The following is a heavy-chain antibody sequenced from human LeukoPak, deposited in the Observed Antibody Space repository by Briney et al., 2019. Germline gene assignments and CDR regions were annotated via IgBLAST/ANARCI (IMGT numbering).Heavy chain of an antibody. V-gene: IGHV4-39*07. CDR3: ASGPHDYGDY. CDR1: GGSISSSSYY. J-gene: IGHJ4*02. CDR2: IYYSGST. Sequence: PSETLSLTCTVSGGSISSSSYYWGWIRQPPGKGLEWIGSIYYSGSTYYNPSLKSRVTISVDTSKNQFSLKLSSVNAADTAVYYCASGPHDYGDYWGQGTLVTVSS.